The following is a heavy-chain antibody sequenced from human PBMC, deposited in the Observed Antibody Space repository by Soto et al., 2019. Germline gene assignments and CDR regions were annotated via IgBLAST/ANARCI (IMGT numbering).Heavy chain of an antibody. CDR3: ARESLKETITMTVVIDH. CDR1: GDSISSYS. Sequence: SKTLSLTCSVSGDSISSYSWSWIRQPAGKGLEWLGRVYRGTSNYNPSLKSRLIMSLDTSKNQFSLNLRSVTAADTAVYYCARESLKETITMTVVIDHWGQGTQVTVSS. D-gene: IGHD3-22*01. CDR2: VYRGTS. V-gene: IGHV4-4*07. J-gene: IGHJ4*02.